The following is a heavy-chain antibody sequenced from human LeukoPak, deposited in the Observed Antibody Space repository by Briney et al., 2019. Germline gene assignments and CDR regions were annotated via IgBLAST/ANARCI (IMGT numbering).Heavy chain of an antibody. J-gene: IGHJ4*02. D-gene: IGHD3-22*01. CDR1: GFTFSSYW. Sequence: AGGSLRLSCAASGFTFSSYWMHWVRQAPGKGLVWVSRINSDGSSTSYADSVEGRFTISRDNAKNTLYLQMNSLRAEDTAVYYCARDYYYDSRQFDYWGQGTLVTVSS. CDR2: INSDGSST. CDR3: ARDYYYDSRQFDY. V-gene: IGHV3-74*01.